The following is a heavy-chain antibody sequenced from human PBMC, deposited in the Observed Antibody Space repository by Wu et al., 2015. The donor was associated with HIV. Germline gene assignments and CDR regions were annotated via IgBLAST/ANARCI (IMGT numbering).Heavy chain of an antibody. J-gene: IGHJ4*02. D-gene: IGHD3-16*01. CDR2: ISAYNGNT. CDR3: ARDLWVGAYDYVWGLYAH. CDR1: GYTFTSYG. Sequence: QVQLVQSGAEVKKPGASVKVSCKASGYTFTSYGISWVRQAPGQGLEWMGWISAYNGNTNYAQKLQGRVTMTTDTSTSTAYMELRSLRSDDTAVYYCARDLWVGAYDYVWGLYAHWGQGTLVTVSS. V-gene: IGHV1-18*01.